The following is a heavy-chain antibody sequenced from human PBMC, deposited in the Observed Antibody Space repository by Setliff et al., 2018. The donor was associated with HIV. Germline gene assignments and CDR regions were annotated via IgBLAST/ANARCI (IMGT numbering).Heavy chain of an antibody. J-gene: IGHJ5*02. CDR3: ARVRLSFDNVRCFDL. CDR2: INHSGST. CDR1: GGSFSGYY. V-gene: IGHV4-34*01. Sequence: SETLSLAWAVYGGSFSGYYWSWIRQPPGKGLEWIGEINHSGSTNYNPSLKSRVTMSEDTSKDQFPLKLRSVTAVDTATYFCARVRLSFDNVRCFDLWGQGTLVTVSS. D-gene: IGHD1-20*01.